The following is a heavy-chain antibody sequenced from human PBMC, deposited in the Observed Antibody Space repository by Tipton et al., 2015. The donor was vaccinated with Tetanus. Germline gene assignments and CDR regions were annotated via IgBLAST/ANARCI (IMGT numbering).Heavy chain of an antibody. V-gene: IGHV5-51*01. CDR3: ARAHCTDGVCNFDF. Sequence: QLVQSGGEVKKPGESLKISCKGSGYIFNNYWIGWVRQKPGKGLEWMGILYPGDSDTRYSPSFQGQVTISVDKSFNTAYLQWSSLKASDSSMFYCARAHCTDGVCNFDFWGQGALVTVAS. CDR1: GYIFNNYW. CDR2: LYPGDSDT. D-gene: IGHD2-8*01. J-gene: IGHJ4*02.